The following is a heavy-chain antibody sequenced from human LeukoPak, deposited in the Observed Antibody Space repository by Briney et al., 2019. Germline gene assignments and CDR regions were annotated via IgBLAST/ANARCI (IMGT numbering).Heavy chain of an antibody. V-gene: IGHV4-59*01. CDR3: ARRGGDYFAFDI. J-gene: IGHJ3*02. Sequence: SSETLSLTCTVSGGSLSSYYWSWIRQPPGKGLEWIGYIYYSGSTNYNPSLKSRVTISVDTSKNQFSLKLSSVTAADTAVYYCARRGGDYFAFDIWGQGTMVTISS. CDR2: IYYSGST. D-gene: IGHD4-17*01. CDR1: GGSLSSYY.